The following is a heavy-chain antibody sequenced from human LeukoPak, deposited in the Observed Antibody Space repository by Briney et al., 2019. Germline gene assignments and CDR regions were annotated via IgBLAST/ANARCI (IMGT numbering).Heavy chain of an antibody. CDR1: GFTFSSYW. J-gene: IGHJ4*02. D-gene: IGHD3-10*01. CDR3: ARGHYSGSESHYNY. CDR2: INSEGSYT. Sequence: PGGSLRLSCAASGFTFSSYWMHWVRQAPGKGLVWVSRINSEGSYTSYADSVKGRFTISRDNAKNTLYLQMNSLRAEDTALYYCARGHYSGSESHYNYWGQGTLVTVSS. V-gene: IGHV3-74*01.